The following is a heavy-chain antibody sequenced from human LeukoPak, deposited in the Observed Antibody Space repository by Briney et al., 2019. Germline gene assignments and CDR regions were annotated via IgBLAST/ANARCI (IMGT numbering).Heavy chain of an antibody. CDR1: GYSFTNSW. J-gene: IGHJ4*02. CDR2: VYPADSDT. CDR3: ARYSGTYSKSFDY. D-gene: IGHD1-26*01. V-gene: IGHV5-51*01. Sequence: GEFLKISCKGSGYSFTNSWIGWVRQMPRKGLEGMGIVYPADSDTRYSPSFHGQVTISADKSITTAYLQWSSLKASDTAMYYCARYSGTYSKSFDYWGQGTLVTVSS.